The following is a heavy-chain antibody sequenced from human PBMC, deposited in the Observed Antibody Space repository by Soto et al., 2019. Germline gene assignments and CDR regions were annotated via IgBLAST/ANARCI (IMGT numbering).Heavy chain of an antibody. CDR2: ISAYNGNT. Sequence: ASVKVSWKASRYTFASYGMRWGRQAPGQGLEWMGWISAYNGNTNYAQKLRGRVTMTTDTSTSTAYMELRSLRSDDKAVYYCARGGQTQGYYDYGMDVWGQGTTVTVSS. CDR3: ARGGQTQGYYDYGMDV. CDR1: RYTFASYG. V-gene: IGHV1-18*04. J-gene: IGHJ6*02.